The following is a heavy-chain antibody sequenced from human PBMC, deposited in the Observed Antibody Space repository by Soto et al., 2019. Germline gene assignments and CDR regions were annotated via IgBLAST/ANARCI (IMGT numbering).Heavy chain of an antibody. CDR3: ASTNVDYYDSSGSPFLFDY. CDR1: GFTFSSYE. J-gene: IGHJ4*02. Sequence: GGSLRLSCAASGFTFSSYEMNWVRQAPGKGLEWVSYISSSGSTIYYADSVKGRFTISRDNAKNSLYLQMNSMRAEDTAVYYCASTNVDYYDSSGSPFLFDYWGQGTLVTVSS. D-gene: IGHD3-22*01. V-gene: IGHV3-48*03. CDR2: ISSSGSTI.